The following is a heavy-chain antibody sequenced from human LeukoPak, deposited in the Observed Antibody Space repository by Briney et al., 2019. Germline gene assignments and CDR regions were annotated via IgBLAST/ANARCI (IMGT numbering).Heavy chain of an antibody. CDR1: GFTFGDYA. V-gene: IGHV3-49*03. J-gene: IGHJ4*02. CDR2: IRSKAYGGTT. D-gene: IGHD6-19*01. Sequence: GGSLRLSCTASGFTFGDYAMSWFRQAPGKGLEWVGFIRSKAYGGTTEYAASVKGRFTISRDDSKSIAYLQMNSLKTEDTAVYYCTRDQTATPSQWKYFDYWGQGTLVTVSS. CDR3: TRDQTATPSQWKYFDY.